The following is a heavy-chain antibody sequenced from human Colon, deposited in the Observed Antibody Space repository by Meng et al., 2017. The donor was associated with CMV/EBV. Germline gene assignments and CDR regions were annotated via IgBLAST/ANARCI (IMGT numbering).Heavy chain of an antibody. J-gene: IGHJ4*02. CDR1: VRNGSYY. CDR2: VYYNGRT. CDR3: ARSIYDSWSGYLTMFDH. V-gene: IGHV4-61*01. D-gene: IGHD3-3*01. Sequence: VRNGSYYWSWIRQPPGKGLEWIGYVYYNGRTKYNPSLKSRVTTSRDTSKNQFSLTVRSLTAADTAVYYCARSIYDSWSGYLTMFDHWGQGALVTVSS.